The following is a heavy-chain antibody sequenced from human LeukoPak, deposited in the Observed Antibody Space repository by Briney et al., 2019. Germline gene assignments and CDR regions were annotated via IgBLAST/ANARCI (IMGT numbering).Heavy chain of an antibody. J-gene: IGHJ3*02. Sequence: GGSLRLSCAASGFIFNTYVMHWVRQAPGKGLEWVANINQDGSEKYYVDSVKGRFTISRDNAKNSLYLQMNSLGAQDTAVYYCARGQVTSVTRLAAFDIWGQGTLVTVSS. CDR1: GFIFNTYV. CDR2: INQDGSEK. D-gene: IGHD4-17*01. V-gene: IGHV3-7*04. CDR3: ARGQVTSVTRLAAFDI.